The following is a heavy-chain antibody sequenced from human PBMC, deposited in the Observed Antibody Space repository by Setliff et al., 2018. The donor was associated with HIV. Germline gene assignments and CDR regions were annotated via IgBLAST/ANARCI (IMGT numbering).Heavy chain of an antibody. CDR1: GYTFTSYD. V-gene: IGHV1-8*03. D-gene: IGHD3-22*01. CDR2: MNPNSGNT. Sequence: ASVKVSCKASGYTFTSYDINWVRQATGQGLEWMGWMNPNSGNTGYAQKFQGRVTITRNTSISTAYMELSSLRSEDTAVYYCASGPLVYYDSPGAFDIWGQGTMVTVSS. J-gene: IGHJ3*02. CDR3: ASGPLVYYDSPGAFDI.